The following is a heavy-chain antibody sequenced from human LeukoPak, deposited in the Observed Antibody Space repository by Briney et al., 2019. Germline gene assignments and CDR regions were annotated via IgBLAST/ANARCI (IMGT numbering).Heavy chain of an antibody. J-gene: IGHJ6*02. V-gene: IGHV3-53*05. CDR1: GFTVSRNY. CDR3: AREVVLGHRHYYYGMDV. D-gene: IGHD2-8*02. Sequence: GGSLRLSCAVSGFTVSRNYMNWVRQAPGKGLEWVSVIYSGGSTYYADSVKGRFTISRDNSKNTLYLQMNSLRAEDTAVYYCAREVVLGHRHYYYGMDVWGQGTTVTVSS. CDR2: IYSGGST.